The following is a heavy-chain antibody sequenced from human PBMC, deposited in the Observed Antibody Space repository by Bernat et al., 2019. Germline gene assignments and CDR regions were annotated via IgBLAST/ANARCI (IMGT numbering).Heavy chain of an antibody. D-gene: IGHD3-3*01. CDR2: IYYSGST. CDR1: AGSISSNNYF. Sequence: QVQLQESGPGLVKPSETLSLTCTVSAGSISSNNYFWGWIREPPGKGLEWIGSIYYSGSTYYNPSLKSRVTISVDTSKNQFSLKLSSVTAADTAVYYCARSTYYDFWSGYPRGPVPSAFDIWGQGTMVTVSS. CDR3: ARSTYYDFWSGYPRGPVPSAFDI. J-gene: IGHJ3*02. V-gene: IGHV4-39*01.